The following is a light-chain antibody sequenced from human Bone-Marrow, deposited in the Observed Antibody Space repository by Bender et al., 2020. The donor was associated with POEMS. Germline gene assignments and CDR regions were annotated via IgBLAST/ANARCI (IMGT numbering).Light chain of an antibody. CDR3: ATWDDSLNGWV. J-gene: IGLJ3*02. CDR1: SSKFGSYP. V-gene: IGLV1-44*01. Sequence: QSVLTQPPSASGTPGQRVTISCSGSSSKFGSYPVNWYQQLPGAAPKIVIFNNSQRPSGFPDRFSGSNSGTSASLAISGFLSDDEADFYCATWDDSLNGWVFGGGTKLTVL. CDR2: NNS.